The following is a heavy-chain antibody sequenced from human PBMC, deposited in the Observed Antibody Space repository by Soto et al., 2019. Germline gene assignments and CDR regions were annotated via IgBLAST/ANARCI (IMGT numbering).Heavy chain of an antibody. V-gene: IGHV4-31*02. Sequence: WTWLRQHPGKGLEWIGYIYNSGSTDYNPSLKSRVTISADTSKNQFSLKLNYVTAADTAVYYCAREGNIRGATGIDYWGQGTLVTVSS. J-gene: IGHJ4*02. CDR3: AREGNIRGATGIDY. CDR2: IYNSGST. D-gene: IGHD3-10*01.